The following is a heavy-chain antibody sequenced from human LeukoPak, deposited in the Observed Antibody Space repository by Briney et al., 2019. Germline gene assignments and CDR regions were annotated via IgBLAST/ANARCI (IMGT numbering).Heavy chain of an antibody. V-gene: IGHV3-48*02. CDR2: ISSSSSTI. Sequence: GGSLRLSCAASGFTFSSYSMSWVRQAPGKGLEWVSYISSSSSTIYYADSVKGRFTISRDNAKNSLYLQMNSLRDEDTAVYYCARDVRVVATSYFDYWGQGTLVTVSS. D-gene: IGHD5-12*01. CDR1: GFTFSSYS. J-gene: IGHJ4*02. CDR3: ARDVRVVATSYFDY.